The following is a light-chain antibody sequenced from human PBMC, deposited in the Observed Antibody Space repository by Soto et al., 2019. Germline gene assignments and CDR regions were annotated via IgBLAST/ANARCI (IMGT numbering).Light chain of an antibody. CDR2: EAS. CDR3: QQYNNWPPMYT. CDR1: QGINSY. V-gene: IGKV1-9*01. J-gene: IGKJ2*01. Sequence: IQLTQSPSSLSASVGDRVTITCRASQGINSYLAWYQQKPGKVPQLLIYEASILQSGVPSRFSGSGSGTDFTLTISSLQSEDIAVYYCQQYNNWPPMYTFGQGTKLEIK.